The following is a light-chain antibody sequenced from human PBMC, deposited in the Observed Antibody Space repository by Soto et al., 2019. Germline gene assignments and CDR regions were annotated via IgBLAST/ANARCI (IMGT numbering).Light chain of an antibody. CDR3: QQRSNWPIK. Sequence: EIVLTQSPGTLSLSLGERATLSCRASRSVSSYLAWYQQKPGQAPRLLIYDASNRATGIPARFSGSGSGTDFTLTISSLEPEDFAVYSCQQRSNWPIKFGKGTPLEI. CDR1: RSVSSY. V-gene: IGKV3-11*01. J-gene: IGKJ5*01. CDR2: DAS.